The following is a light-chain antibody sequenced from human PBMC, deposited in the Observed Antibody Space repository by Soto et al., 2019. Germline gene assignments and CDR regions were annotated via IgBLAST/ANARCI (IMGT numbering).Light chain of an antibody. Sequence: SVLTQPASVSGSPGQSITISCTGTSSDVGSYNLVSWYQQHPGKAPKLMIYEVSKRPSGVSNRFSGSKSGNTASLTISGLQAEDEADHYCCSYAGSSTPLIFGTGTKVTVL. CDR2: EVS. CDR3: CSYAGSSTPLI. V-gene: IGLV2-23*02. CDR1: SSDVGSYNL. J-gene: IGLJ1*01.